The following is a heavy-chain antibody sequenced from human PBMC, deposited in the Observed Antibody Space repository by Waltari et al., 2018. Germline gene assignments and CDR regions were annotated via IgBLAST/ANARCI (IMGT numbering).Heavy chain of an antibody. CDR1: GFTFSSYA. D-gene: IGHD4-17*01. Sequence: EVQLLESGGGLVQPGGSLRLSCAASGFTFSSYAMSWFRQAPGKGLEWVSAISGSGGSTYYADSVKGRFTISRDKSKNTLYLQMNSLRAEDTAVYYCAKDRGNDYGDAVDYWGQGTLVTVSS. CDR3: AKDRGNDYGDAVDY. CDR2: ISGSGGST. J-gene: IGHJ4*02. V-gene: IGHV3-23*01.